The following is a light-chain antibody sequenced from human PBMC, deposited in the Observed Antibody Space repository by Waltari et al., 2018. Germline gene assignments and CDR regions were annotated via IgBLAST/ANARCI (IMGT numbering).Light chain of an antibody. J-gene: IGKJ5*01. CDR1: HGISTD. Sequence: AVRLTQSPSSLSAPVGGRVTFTCRASHGISTDLVRYQQSPGQRPTIVIFDAATLGSGVPSRFSGGGSGTEFTHTISSLQPEDVATYYCQYYNVYPPTVTFGQGTRLEI. V-gene: IGKV1-13*02. CDR2: DAA. CDR3: QYYNVYPPTVT.